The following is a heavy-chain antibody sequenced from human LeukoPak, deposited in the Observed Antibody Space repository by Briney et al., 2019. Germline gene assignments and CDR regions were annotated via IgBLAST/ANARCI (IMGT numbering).Heavy chain of an antibody. CDR2: INHSGST. D-gene: IGHD3-22*01. V-gene: IGHV4-34*01. CDR1: GGSFSGYY. J-gene: IGHJ4*02. Sequence: PSETLSLTCAVYGGSFSGYYWSWIRQPPGKGLEWIGEINHSGSTNYNPSLKSRVTISVDTSKNQFSLELSSVTAADTAVYYCATEKTYYYDSSGYRGLDYWGQGTLVTVSS. CDR3: ATEKTYYYDSSGYRGLDY.